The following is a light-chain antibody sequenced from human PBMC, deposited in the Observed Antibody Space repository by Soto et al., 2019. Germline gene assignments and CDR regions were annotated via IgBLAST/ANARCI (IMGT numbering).Light chain of an antibody. CDR2: GAS. CDR1: QSVSSSY. J-gene: IGKJ1*01. V-gene: IGKV3-20*01. Sequence: EIALTQSPGTLSLYPGERANLSCRASQSVSSSYLAWYQQKPGQAPRLLIYGASSRATGIPDRFSGSGSGTDFTLTISRLEPEDFAVYYCQQYGSSPRTFGQGTKVDIK. CDR3: QQYGSSPRT.